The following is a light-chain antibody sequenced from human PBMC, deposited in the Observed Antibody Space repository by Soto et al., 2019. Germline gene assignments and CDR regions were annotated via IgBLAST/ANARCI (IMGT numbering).Light chain of an antibody. V-gene: IGKV4-1*01. J-gene: IGKJ2*01. CDR1: PRVVSSSNNKNY. CDR3: QQYYRTQYT. CDR2: WAS. Sequence: DFVMTQTPDSLAVSLGERANTNCTSSPRVVSSSNNKNYLAWYQQQPGQPPKLPIYWASTRDSGVPDRFSGSGSGTDFTLTISSLQAEDVAVYYCQQYYRTQYTFGQGNKLEIK.